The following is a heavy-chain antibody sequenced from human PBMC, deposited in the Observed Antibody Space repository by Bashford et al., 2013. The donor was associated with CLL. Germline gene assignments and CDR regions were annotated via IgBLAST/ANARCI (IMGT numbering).Heavy chain of an antibody. CDR3: ARGTSTPTGGTYFNY. CDR2: INHSGRT. D-gene: IGHD2-8*02. CDR1: GGSFSGYY. V-gene: IGHV4-34*01. J-gene: IGHJ4*02. Sequence: SETLSLTCAVYGGSFSGYYWSWIRQPPGKGLEWIGEINHSGRTNYNPSLKSRVTISVGTSKKQFSLRLRSVTAADTAVYYCARGTSTPTGGTYFNYWGQGTLVTVSS.